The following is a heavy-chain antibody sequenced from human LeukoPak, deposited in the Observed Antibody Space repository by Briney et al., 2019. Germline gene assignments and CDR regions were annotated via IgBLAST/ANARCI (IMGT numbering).Heavy chain of an antibody. CDR3: ARVVYGDFFFFDY. CDR2: IYYSGST. CDR1: GGSISGGGYS. V-gene: IGHV4-61*08. Sequence: NPSETLSLTCAVSGGSISGGGYSWSWIRQPPGKGLEWIGYIYYSGSTNYNPSLKSRVTISVDTSKNQFSLKLSSVTAADTAVYYCARVVYGDFFFFDYWGQGTLVTVSS. D-gene: IGHD4-17*01. J-gene: IGHJ4*02.